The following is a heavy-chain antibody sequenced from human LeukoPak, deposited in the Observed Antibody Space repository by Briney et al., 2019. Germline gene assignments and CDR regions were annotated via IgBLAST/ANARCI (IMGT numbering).Heavy chain of an antibody. J-gene: IGHJ4*02. D-gene: IGHD3-22*01. CDR2: ISWNSGSI. Sequence: GGSLRLSRAASGFTFDDYAMHWVRQAPGKGLEWVSGISWNSGSIGYADSVKGRFTISRDNAKNSLYLQMNSLGAEDTALYYCAKVSEGLDDSSGYYGDWGQGTLVTVSS. V-gene: IGHV3-9*01. CDR3: AKVSEGLDDSSGYYGD. CDR1: GFTFDDYA.